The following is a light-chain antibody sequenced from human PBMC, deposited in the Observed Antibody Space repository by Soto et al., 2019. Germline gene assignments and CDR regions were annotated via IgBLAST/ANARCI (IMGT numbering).Light chain of an antibody. J-gene: IGLJ1*01. CDR1: SGDVGGYNY. Sequence: QSALTQPPSASGSPGQSVTISCTGASGDVGGYNYVSWYQQHPGKAPKLMIYDVSKRPSGVPDRFSGSKSGNTASLTISGLQSEDEADYYCCSYAGRYTYVFGTGTKLTVL. CDR2: DVS. CDR3: CSYAGRYTYV. V-gene: IGLV2-11*01.